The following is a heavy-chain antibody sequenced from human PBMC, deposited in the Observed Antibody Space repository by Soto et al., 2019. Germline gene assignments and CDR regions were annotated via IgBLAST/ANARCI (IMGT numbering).Heavy chain of an antibody. CDR1: GYTFTSYD. CDR3: ARDPPFDDCSSTSCYGPEWFDP. CDR2: MNPNSGNT. Sequence: ASVKVSCKASGYTFTSYDINWVRQATGQGLEWMGWMNPNSGNTGYAQKFQGRVTMTRNTSISTAYMELSSLRSEDTAVYYCARDPPFDDCSSTSCYGPEWFDPWGQGTLVTVSS. D-gene: IGHD2-2*01. V-gene: IGHV1-8*01. J-gene: IGHJ5*02.